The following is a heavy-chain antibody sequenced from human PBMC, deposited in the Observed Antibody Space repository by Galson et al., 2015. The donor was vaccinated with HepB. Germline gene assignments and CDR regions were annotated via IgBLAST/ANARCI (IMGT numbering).Heavy chain of an antibody. J-gene: IGHJ4*02. CDR3: ARGHDELRYFDWLDDY. Sequence: SVKVSCKASGGTFSSYTISWVRQAPGQGLEWMGRIIPILGIANYAQKFQGRVTITADKSTSTAYMELSSLRSEDTAVYYCARGHDELRYFDWLDDYWGQGTLVTVSS. CDR1: GGTFSSYT. D-gene: IGHD3-9*01. V-gene: IGHV1-69*02. CDR2: IIPILGIA.